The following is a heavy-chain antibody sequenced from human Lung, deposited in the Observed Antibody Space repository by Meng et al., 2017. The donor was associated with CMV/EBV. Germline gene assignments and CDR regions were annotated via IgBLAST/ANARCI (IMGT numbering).Heavy chain of an antibody. CDR2: VYYSGSP. V-gene: IGHV4-39*07. CDR1: GGSISSRTYY. Sequence: SETLSLTXTVSGGSISSRTYYWAWLRQPPGKGLDWIGSVYYSGSPHYNPSLKSRVTISVDTSKNQFSLTLRSVTAADTAVYYCARDAPGRSGDAFSLWGQGTLVTFSS. J-gene: IGHJ4*03. CDR3: ARDAPGRSGDAFSL. D-gene: IGHD1-26*01.